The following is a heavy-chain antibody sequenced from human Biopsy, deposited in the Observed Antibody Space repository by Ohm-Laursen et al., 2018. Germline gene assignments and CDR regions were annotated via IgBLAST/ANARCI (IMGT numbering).Heavy chain of an antibody. CDR1: GFTFSDYY. CDR3: ARDGAGSYHDY. Sequence: SLRLSCAASGFTFSDYYMSWIRQAPGKGLEWLSYISGSGTTIFYADSVKGRFTVSRDNAKNSLYLQMNSLTVEDTAVYYCARDGAGSYHDYWGQGTLVTVPS. CDR2: ISGSGTTI. D-gene: IGHD3-10*01. J-gene: IGHJ4*02. V-gene: IGHV3-11*01.